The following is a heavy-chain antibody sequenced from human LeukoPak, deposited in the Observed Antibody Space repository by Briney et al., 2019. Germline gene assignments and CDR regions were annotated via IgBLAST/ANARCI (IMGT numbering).Heavy chain of an antibody. V-gene: IGHV3-48*03. D-gene: IGHD3-10*01. Sequence: PGGSLRLSCAASGFTFSNFEMNWVRQAPGKGLEWVSYISSSGNNIYYADSVKGRFTISRDNAKNSLFLQMNSLRVEDTAVYYWARSFAGGAQGPLVTVPS. CDR2: ISSSGNNI. J-gene: IGHJ4*02. CDR1: GFTFSNFE. CDR3: ARSFAG.